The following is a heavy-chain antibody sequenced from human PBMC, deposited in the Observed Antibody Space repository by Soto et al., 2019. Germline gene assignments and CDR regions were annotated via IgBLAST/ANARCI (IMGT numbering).Heavy chain of an antibody. Sequence: SETLSLTCAVYGGSFSGYYWSWIRQPPGKGLEWIGEINHSGSTNYNPSLKSRVTVSVDTSKNQFSLKLSSVTAADTAVYYCARGLTLTTWGARWFDHWGQGTLVTVSS. V-gene: IGHV4-34*01. J-gene: IGHJ5*02. CDR1: GGSFSGYY. CDR3: ARGLTLTTWGARWFDH. CDR2: INHSGST. D-gene: IGHD4-17*01.